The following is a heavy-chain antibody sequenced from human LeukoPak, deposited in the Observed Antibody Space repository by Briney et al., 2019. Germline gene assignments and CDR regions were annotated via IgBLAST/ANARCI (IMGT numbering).Heavy chain of an antibody. CDR1: GVSISSSSYS. J-gene: IGHJ6*03. V-gene: IGHV4-39*01. CDR2: VYYSGST. D-gene: IGHD3-3*01. Sequence: PSETLSLTCTVSGVSISSSSYSWGWIRQPPGKGLEWIGSVYYSGSTNYNPSLKSRVTISLDTSKNQFSLKLSSVTAADTAVYYCARQNGITIFGVGYYYMDVWGKGTTVTVSS. CDR3: ARQNGITIFGVGYYYMDV.